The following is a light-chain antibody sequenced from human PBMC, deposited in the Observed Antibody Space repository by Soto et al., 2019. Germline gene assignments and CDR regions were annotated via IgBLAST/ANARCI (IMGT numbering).Light chain of an antibody. CDR3: QQSFSAPWT. Sequence: DIQMTQSPSSLSASVGDRVTITCRASQSISSYLNWYQQKPGKAPKLLIYHASNLQSGVPSRFSGSGSGTEFTLTISSLQPDDFATYYCQQSFSAPWTFGQGTKVDIK. CDR1: QSISSY. J-gene: IGKJ1*01. CDR2: HAS. V-gene: IGKV1-39*01.